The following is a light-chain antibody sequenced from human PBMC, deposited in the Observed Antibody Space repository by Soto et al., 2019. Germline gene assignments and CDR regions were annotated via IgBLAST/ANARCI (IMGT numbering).Light chain of an antibody. J-gene: IGLJ1*01. CDR3: SSFTSTNTVYV. CDR1: TNDVGGYKY. V-gene: IGLV2-14*01. Sequence: ALTQPASVSGSPGQSNTISCTGTTNDVGGYKYVSWYQQHPGKAPKLMIYEVTNRPSGVSNRFSGSKSGNTASLTISGLQAEDEADYFCSSFTSTNTVYVFGSGTKVTVL. CDR2: EVT.